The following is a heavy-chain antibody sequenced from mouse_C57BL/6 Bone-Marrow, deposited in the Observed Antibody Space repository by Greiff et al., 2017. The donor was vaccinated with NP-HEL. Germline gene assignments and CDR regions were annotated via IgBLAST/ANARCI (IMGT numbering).Heavy chain of an antibody. CDR1: GYTFTSYW. Sequence: VQLQQPGAELVMPGASVKLSCKASGYTFTSYWMHWVKQRPGQGLEWIGEIDPSDSYTNYNQKFKGKSTLTVDKSSSTAYMQLSSLTSEDSAVYYCARGGSNWFFDYWGQGTTLTVSS. V-gene: IGHV1-69*01. D-gene: IGHD2-5*01. J-gene: IGHJ2*01. CDR2: IDPSDSYT. CDR3: ARGGSNWFFDY.